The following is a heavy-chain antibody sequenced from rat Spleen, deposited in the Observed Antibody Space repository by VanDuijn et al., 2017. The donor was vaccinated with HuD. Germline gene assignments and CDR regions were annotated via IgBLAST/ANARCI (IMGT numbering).Heavy chain of an antibody. D-gene: IGHD4-6*01. CDR2: ISSGGNT. V-gene: IGHV2-6*01. CDR1: GFSLTSYI. CDR3: ARDWGFDY. Sequence: QVQLKESGPGLVQPSQTLSLTCTVSGFSLTSYIVSWVRQPPGKGLEWIAAISSGGNTAYNSLLKSRLSISRDISKSQVFLKMNSLQTEDTATYYCARDWGFDYWGQGVMVTVSS. J-gene: IGHJ2*01.